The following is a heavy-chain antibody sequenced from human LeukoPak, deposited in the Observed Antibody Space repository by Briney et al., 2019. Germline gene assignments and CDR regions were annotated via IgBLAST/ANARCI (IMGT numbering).Heavy chain of an antibody. V-gene: IGHV1-18*01. CDR2: ISGNNGNT. CDR3: ARDGIGDHFWSLFDY. D-gene: IGHD3-3*02. CDR1: GYTFISYG. J-gene: IGHJ4*02. Sequence: ASVKVSCKTSGYTFISYGISWVRQAPGQGLEWMGWISGNNGNTNYEQKLQGRVTMTTDTSTSTAYMELRSLGSDDTAVYYCARDGIGDHFWSLFDYWGQGTLVPVSS.